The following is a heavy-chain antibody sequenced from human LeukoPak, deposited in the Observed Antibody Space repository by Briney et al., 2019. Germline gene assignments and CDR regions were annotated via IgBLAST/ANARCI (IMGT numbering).Heavy chain of an antibody. CDR1: GFTFSSYS. D-gene: IGHD1-26*01. Sequence: PGGSLRLSCAASGFTFSSYSMNWVRQAPGKGLEWVSSISSSSSYIYYADSVKGRFTISRDNAKNSLYLQMNSLRAEDTAVYYCARFLGATHEVDYWGQGTLVTVSS. CDR3: ARFLGATHEVDY. V-gene: IGHV3-21*01. CDR2: ISSSSSYI. J-gene: IGHJ4*02.